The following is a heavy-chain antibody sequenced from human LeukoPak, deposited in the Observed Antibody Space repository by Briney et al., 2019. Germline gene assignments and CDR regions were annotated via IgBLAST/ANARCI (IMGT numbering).Heavy chain of an antibody. CDR1: GYTFTGYY. D-gene: IGHD2-15*01. CDR3: ARGVGYCSGGSCYSARWFDP. Sequence: ASVKVSCKASGYTFTGYYIHWVRQAPGQGLEWMGWMNPNSGNTGYAQKFQGRVTMTRNTSISTAYMELSSLRSEDTAVYYCARGVGYCSGGSCYSARWFDPWGQRTMVTVSS. CDR2: MNPNSGNT. V-gene: IGHV1-8*02. J-gene: IGHJ5*02.